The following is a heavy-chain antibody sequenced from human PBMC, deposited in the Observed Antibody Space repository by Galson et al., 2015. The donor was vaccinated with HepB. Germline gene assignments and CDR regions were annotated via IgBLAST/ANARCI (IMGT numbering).Heavy chain of an antibody. CDR1: GFPFSSYA. J-gene: IGHJ3*02. CDR2: ISGSGGGT. D-gene: IGHD3-3*02. Sequence: SLRLSCAASGFPFSSYAMSWVRQAPGKGPEWVSAISGSGGGTYYADSVKGRFTISRDNSKNTLYLQMNSLRAEDTAVDYCAKDLVEIRPFYPPDAFDIWGQGTMVTVSS. CDR3: AKDLVEIRPFYPPDAFDI. V-gene: IGHV3-23*01.